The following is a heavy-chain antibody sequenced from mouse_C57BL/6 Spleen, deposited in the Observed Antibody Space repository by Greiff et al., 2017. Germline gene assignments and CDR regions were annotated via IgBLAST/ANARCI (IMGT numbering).Heavy chain of an antibody. D-gene: IGHD1-1*01. CDR3: ARNLITTVVPYYYAMDY. CDR1: GFSLTSYA. J-gene: IGHJ4*01. CDR2: IWTGGGT. V-gene: IGHV2-9-1*01. Sequence: VQLQQSGPGLVAPSQSLSITCTVSGFSLTSYAISWVRQPPGKGLEWLGVIWTGGGTNYNSALKSRLSISKDNSKSQVFLKMNHLQTDDTARYYFARNLITTVVPYYYAMDYWGQGTSVTVSS.